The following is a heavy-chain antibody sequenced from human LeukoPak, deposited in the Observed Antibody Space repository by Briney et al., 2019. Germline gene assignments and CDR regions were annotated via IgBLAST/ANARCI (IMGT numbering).Heavy chain of an antibody. Sequence: ASVKASCKASGYTFTGYYIHWVRQAPGQGLEWMGLINPGDGTTSYAQKFQGRVTMTRDTSTSTVYMELRSLRSEDTAVYYCARAPANKYDSRLSEDYWGQGTLVTVSS. CDR2: INPGDGTT. V-gene: IGHV1-46*01. D-gene: IGHD3-22*01. CDR1: GYTFTGYY. CDR3: ARAPANKYDSRLSEDY. J-gene: IGHJ4*02.